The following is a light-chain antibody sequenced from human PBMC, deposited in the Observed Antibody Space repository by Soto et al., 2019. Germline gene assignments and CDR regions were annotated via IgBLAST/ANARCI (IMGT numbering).Light chain of an antibody. CDR2: GAS. CDR1: QSLRSS. V-gene: IGKV3-15*01. Sequence: VMPQSPATLSVSPGERATLSCRASQSLRSSLAWYQQKPGQAPRLLIYGASTRATGIPARFSGSGSGTEFTLTISSLQSEDFAVYFCQQYNIWPQTFGQGTKVEIK. CDR3: QQYNIWPQT. J-gene: IGKJ1*01.